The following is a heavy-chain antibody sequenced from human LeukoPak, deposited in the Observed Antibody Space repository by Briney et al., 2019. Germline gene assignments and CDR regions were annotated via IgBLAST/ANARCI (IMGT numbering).Heavy chain of an antibody. V-gene: IGHV3-23*01. CDR2: VSGSGGST. J-gene: IGHJ4*02. CDR1: GFTFSSYA. CDR3: AKDSLWFGELEGEYFDY. Sequence: GGSLRLSCAASGFTFSSYAMSWVRQAQGKGLEWVSAVSGSGGSTYYADSVKGRFTISRDNSKNTLYLQMNSLRAEDTAVYYCAKDSLWFGELEGEYFDYWGQGTLVTVSS. D-gene: IGHD3-10*01.